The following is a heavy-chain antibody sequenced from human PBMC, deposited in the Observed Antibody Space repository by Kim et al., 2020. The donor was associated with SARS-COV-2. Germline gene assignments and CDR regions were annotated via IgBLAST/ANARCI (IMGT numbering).Heavy chain of an antibody. CDR3: VKGRSTVPGSKDLDY. J-gene: IGHJ4*02. Sequence: GGSLRLSCVASGFNFGTYAMLWVRQAPGKGLEWVSRIGSTSENIFYADSVKGRFTTSRENSKITVFLHLNSMSDEDKAIYYCVKGRSTVPGSKDLDYWGQGTLVTVSS. CDR1: GFNFGTYA. CDR2: IGSTSENI. V-gene: IGHV3-23*01. D-gene: IGHD6-19*01.